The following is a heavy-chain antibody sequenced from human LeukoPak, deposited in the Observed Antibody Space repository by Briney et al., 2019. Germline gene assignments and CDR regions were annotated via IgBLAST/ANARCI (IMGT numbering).Heavy chain of an antibody. V-gene: IGHV3-30*18. CDR1: GFTFSSYG. Sequence: GGSLRLSCAASGFTFSSYGMHWVRQAPGKGLEWVAVISYDGSNKYYADSVKGRFTISRDNSKNTLYLQMNSLRAEDTAVHYCAKDAAEYYYDSSGYLNWFDPWGQGTLVTVSS. CDR3: AKDAAEYYYDSSGYLNWFDP. J-gene: IGHJ5*02. D-gene: IGHD3-22*01. CDR2: ISYDGSNK.